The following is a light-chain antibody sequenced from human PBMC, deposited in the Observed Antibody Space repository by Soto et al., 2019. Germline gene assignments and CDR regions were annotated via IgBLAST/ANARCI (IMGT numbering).Light chain of an antibody. V-gene: IGLV2-8*01. Sequence: QSVLTQPPSASGSPGQSVTISCTGTSSDIGGYNYVSWYQQHPGKAPKIIIYSVSKRPSGVPDRISGSKSGNTASLTVSGLQTEDEADYYCSSYAGSNNVLFGGGTQLTVL. CDR1: SSDIGGYNY. CDR2: SVS. CDR3: SSYAGSNNVL. J-gene: IGLJ7*01.